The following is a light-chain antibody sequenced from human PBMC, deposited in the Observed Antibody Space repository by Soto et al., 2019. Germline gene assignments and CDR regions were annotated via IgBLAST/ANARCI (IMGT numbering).Light chain of an antibody. CDR2: DAS. CDR1: QSVSSN. J-gene: IGKJ4*01. V-gene: IGKV3-15*01. CDR3: QQYNSWPLS. Sequence: EIVMTQSPATLSVSPGERATLSCRASQSVSSNLAWYQQKPGQAPRLLIYDASTSATGIPARFSGSGSGTEFTFTISGLQSVDFAVYYCQQYNSWPLSFGGGTKVEIK.